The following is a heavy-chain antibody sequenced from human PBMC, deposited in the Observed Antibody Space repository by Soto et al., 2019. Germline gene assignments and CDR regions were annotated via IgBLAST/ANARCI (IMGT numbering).Heavy chain of an antibody. V-gene: IGHV3-30-3*01. CDR3: ARDHDYSNYDYYYYGMDV. CDR1: GFTFSSYA. D-gene: IGHD4-4*01. J-gene: IGHJ6*02. Sequence: GGSLRLSCAASGFTFSSYAMHWVRQAPSKGLEWVAVISYDGSNKYYADSVKGRFTISRDNSKNTLYLQMNSLRAEDTAVYYCARDHDYSNYDYYYYGMDVWGQGTTVTVSS. CDR2: ISYDGSNK.